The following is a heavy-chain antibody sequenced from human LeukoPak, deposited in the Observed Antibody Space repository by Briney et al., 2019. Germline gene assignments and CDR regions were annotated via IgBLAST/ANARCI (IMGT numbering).Heavy chain of an antibody. V-gene: IGHV3-48*02. CDR3: AREIRETVVTRHYYYGIDV. CDR2: IDSDTYGNTI. D-gene: IGHD2-15*01. J-gene: IGHJ6*02. CDR1: GFTLSSYS. Sequence: GGSLRLSCAASGFTLSSYSMNWVRQAPGKGLEWISYIDSDTYGNTIYYPHTVKGRFTISRDNAKNSLYLQMDSLRDEDTAVYYCAREIRETVVTRHYYYGIDVWGQGTTVTVSS.